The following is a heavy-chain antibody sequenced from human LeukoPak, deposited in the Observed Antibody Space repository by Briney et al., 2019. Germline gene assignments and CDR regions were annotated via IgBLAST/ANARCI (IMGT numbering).Heavy chain of an antibody. D-gene: IGHD2-2*02. CDR3: AKLGVVPAVIPNWFDP. CDR1: GFTFSSYS. Sequence: PWGSLRLSCAASGFTFSSYSMNWVRQAPGKGLEWVSYISSSSSTIYYADSVKGRFTISRDNAKNSLYLQMNSLRAEDTAVYYCAKLGVVPAVIPNWFDPWGQGTLVTVSS. V-gene: IGHV3-48*01. J-gene: IGHJ5*02. CDR2: ISSSSSTI.